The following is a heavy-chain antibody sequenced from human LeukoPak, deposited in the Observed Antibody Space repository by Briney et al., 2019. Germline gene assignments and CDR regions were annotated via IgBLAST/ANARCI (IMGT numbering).Heavy chain of an antibody. V-gene: IGHV4-4*02. D-gene: IGHD3-22*01. CDR1: GGSISSSNW. CDR2: IYTSGST. CDR3: ARESRRGGGRYYDSSGYYGFDY. Sequence: PSETLSLTCAVSGGSISSSNWWSWVRQPPGKGLEWIGRIYTSGSTNYNPSLKSRVTMSVDTSKNQFSLKLSSVTAADTAVYYCARESRRGGGRYYDSSGYYGFDYWGQGTLVTVSS. J-gene: IGHJ4*02.